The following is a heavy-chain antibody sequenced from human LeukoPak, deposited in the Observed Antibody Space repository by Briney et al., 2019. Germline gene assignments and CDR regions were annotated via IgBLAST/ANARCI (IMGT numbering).Heavy chain of an antibody. CDR1: GYTFTGYY. Sequence: GASVKVSFKASGYTFTGYYLHCVRQAPGQGLEWMGWINPHSGVTTFPQKFQGRVTMTMDTSISTTYMELNRLRSDDTAVYYCARDQVAATSAHNFDYWGQGTLVTVSS. J-gene: IGHJ4*02. D-gene: IGHD1-26*01. CDR3: ARDQVAATSAHNFDY. CDR2: INPHSGVT. V-gene: IGHV1-2*02.